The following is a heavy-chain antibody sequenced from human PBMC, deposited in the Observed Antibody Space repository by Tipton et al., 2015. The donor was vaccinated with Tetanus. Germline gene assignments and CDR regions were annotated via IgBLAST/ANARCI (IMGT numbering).Heavy chain of an antibody. D-gene: IGHD2-15*01. J-gene: IGHJ4*02. V-gene: IGHV1-46*01. CDR2: INPSGTGT. CDR1: GYTFTSYA. Sequence: QLVQSGAEVKKPGASVQVSCKPSGYTFTSYAMHWVRQAPGQGLEWMGIINPSGTGTSYAHKFQGRVTMTWDTSTSTVYMELRSLRSEDTAVYECVGEGGGGLDYWGQGTLVTVSS. CDR3: VGEGGGGLDY.